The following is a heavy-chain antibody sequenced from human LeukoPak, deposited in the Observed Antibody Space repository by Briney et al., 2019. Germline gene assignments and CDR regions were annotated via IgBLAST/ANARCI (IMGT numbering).Heavy chain of an antibody. Sequence: SETLSLTCTVSGGSISSGSYYWSWIRQPAGKGLEWIGRIYTSGSTNYNPSLKSRVTISVDTSKNQFSLKLSSVTAADTAVYYCASYVYSYGKKGLSYWGQGTLVTVSS. CDR2: IYTSGST. CDR3: ASYVYSYGKKGLSY. J-gene: IGHJ4*02. D-gene: IGHD5-18*01. CDR1: GGSISSGSYY. V-gene: IGHV4-61*02.